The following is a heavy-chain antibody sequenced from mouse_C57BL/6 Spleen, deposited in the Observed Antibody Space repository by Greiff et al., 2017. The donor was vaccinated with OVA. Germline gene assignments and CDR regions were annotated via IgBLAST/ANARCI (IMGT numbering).Heavy chain of an antibody. CDR1: GYAFSSSW. J-gene: IGHJ2*01. CDR2: IYPGDGDT. CDR3: AREEGPFDY. V-gene: IGHV1-82*01. Sequence: QVQLQQSGPELVKPGASVKISCKASGYAFSSSWMNWVKQRPGKGLEWIGRIYPGDGDTNYNGKFKGKATLTADKSSSTAYMQLSSLTSEDSAVYFCAREEGPFDYWGQGTTLTVSS.